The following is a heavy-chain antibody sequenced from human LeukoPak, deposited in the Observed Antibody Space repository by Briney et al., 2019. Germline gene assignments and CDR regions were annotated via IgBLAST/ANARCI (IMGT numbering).Heavy chain of an antibody. J-gene: IGHJ1*01. CDR2: ISGSGGTT. CDR3: AKSPIAAAGTRYFQH. Sequence: GGSLRLSCAASGFTFSSSAMSWVRQAPGKGLEWVSAISGSGGTTYYADSVKGRFTISRDNSKSTLYLRLNSLRAEDTALYYCAKSPIAAAGTRYFQHWGQGTLVTVSS. D-gene: IGHD6-13*01. V-gene: IGHV3-23*01. CDR1: GFTFSSSA.